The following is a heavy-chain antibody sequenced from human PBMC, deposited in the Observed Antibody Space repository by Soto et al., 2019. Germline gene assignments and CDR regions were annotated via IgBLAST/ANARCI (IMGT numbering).Heavy chain of an antibody. CDR3: AHSPIEGYCSSTSCYVWIGNFDY. CDR2: IYWDDDK. D-gene: IGHD2-2*01. V-gene: IGHV2-5*02. J-gene: IGHJ4*02. CDR1: GFSLSTSGVG. Sequence: QITLKESGPTLVKPTQTLTLTCTFSGFSLSTSGVGVGWIRQPPGKALEWLALIYWDDDKRYSPSLKSRLTITKDTSKNQVVLTMTNMDPVDTATYYCAHSPIEGYCSSTSCYVWIGNFDYWRQGTLVTVSS.